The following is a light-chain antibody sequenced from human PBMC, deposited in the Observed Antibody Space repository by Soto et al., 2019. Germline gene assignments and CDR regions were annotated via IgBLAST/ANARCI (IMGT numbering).Light chain of an antibody. V-gene: IGLV2-14*01. J-gene: IGLJ1*01. Sequence: QSALTQPASVSGSPGQSITISCTGHSSDVGGYNYVSWYQQHPGKAPKLMIYDVSNRPSGVSNRFSGSKSGNTASLTISGLQAEDEADYYCSSYTSSSNDVFGTGTKLTVL. CDR1: SSDVGGYNY. CDR2: DVS. CDR3: SSYTSSSNDV.